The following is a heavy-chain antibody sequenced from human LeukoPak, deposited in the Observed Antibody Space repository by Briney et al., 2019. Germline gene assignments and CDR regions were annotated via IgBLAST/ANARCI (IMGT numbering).Heavy chain of an antibody. CDR2: TYYRSKWYN. V-gene: IGHV6-1*01. CDR3: EPEVYRLEV. D-gene: IGHD1-14*01. Sequence: SQTLSLTCAYSGDRLSVPRAASSGLRQSPSRGLEWLGSTYYRSKWYNDFALSLKVLITINPDTSQNQFSLQLNSVPPEDMGVYKFEPEVYRLEVWGQGSLVTVSS. J-gene: IGHJ1*01. CDR1: GDRLSVPRAA.